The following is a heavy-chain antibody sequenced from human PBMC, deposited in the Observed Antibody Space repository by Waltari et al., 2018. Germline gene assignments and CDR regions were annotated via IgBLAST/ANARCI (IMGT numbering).Heavy chain of an antibody. J-gene: IGHJ1*01. CDR3: ARAGHPNS. CDR1: GFTFSNYW. D-gene: IGHD1-1*01. CDR2: VNSDGNST. V-gene: IGHV3-74*01. Sequence: EVQLVESGGGLVQPGGSLRLSCAASGFTFSNYWMHWVRQVPEKGLMWVSHVNSDGNSTSYADSVKCRFTISRDNAKNTVYLQMNSLRAEDTAVYYCARAGHPNSWGQGALVTVSS.